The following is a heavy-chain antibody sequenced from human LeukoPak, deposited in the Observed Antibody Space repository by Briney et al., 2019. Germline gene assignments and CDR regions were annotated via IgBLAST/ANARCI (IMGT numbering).Heavy chain of an antibody. CDR3: ARGSLVTRLSAQAVTNWFDP. D-gene: IGHD4-4*01. V-gene: IGHV4-30-2*01. CDR2: IYHSGST. CDR1: GGSISSGGYS. J-gene: IGHJ5*02. Sequence: SETLSLTCAVSGGSISSGGYSWSWIRQPPGKGLEWIGYIYHSGSTYYNPSLKSRVTISVDRSKNQFSLKLSSVTAADTAVYYCARGSLVTRLSAQAVTNWFDPWGQGTLVTVS.